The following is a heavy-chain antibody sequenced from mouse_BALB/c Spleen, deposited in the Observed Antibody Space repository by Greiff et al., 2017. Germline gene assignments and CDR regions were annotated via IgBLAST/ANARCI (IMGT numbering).Heavy chain of an antibody. CDR2: IYPGDGDT. V-gene: IGHV1-80*01. J-gene: IGHJ4*01. CDR3: ARVIWDGAMDY. D-gene: IGHD4-1*01. Sequence: VQLQQSGAELVRPGSSVKISCKASGYAFSSYWMNWVKQRPGQGLEWIGQIYPGDGDTNYNGKFKGKATLTADKSSSTAYMQLSSLTSEDSAVYFCARVIWDGAMDYWGQGTSVTVSS. CDR1: GYAFSSYW.